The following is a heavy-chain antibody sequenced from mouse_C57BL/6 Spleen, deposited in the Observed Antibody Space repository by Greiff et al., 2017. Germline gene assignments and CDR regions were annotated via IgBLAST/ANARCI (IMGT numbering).Heavy chain of an antibody. Sequence: VQLQQPGAELVKPGASVKLSCKASGYTFTSYWMQWVKQRPGQGLEWIGEIDPSDSYTNYNQKFKGKATLTVATSSSTAYMQLSSLTSEDSAVYYCARRGVAYWGQGTLVTVSA. J-gene: IGHJ3*01. CDR1: GYTFTSYW. V-gene: IGHV1-50*01. CDR3: ARRGVAY. CDR2: IDPSDSYT.